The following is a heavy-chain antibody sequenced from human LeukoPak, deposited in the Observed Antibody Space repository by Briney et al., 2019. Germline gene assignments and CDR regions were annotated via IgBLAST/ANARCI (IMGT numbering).Heavy chain of an antibody. CDR1: GGSISSDY. CDR3: ARGGGYDYDYFDY. D-gene: IGHD5-12*01. Sequence: SETLSLTCTVSGGSISSDYWSWIRQPPGKGLEWIGYIYYSGSTNYNPSLKSRVTISVDTSKNQFSLKLSSVTAADTAVYYCARGGGYDYDYFDYWGQGTLVTVSS. J-gene: IGHJ4*02. V-gene: IGHV4-59*01. CDR2: IYYSGST.